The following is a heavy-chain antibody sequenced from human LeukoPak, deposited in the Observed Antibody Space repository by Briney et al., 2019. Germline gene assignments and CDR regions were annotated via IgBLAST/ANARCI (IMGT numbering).Heavy chain of an antibody. CDR2: IYYSGST. V-gene: IGHV4-39*07. D-gene: IGHD3-22*01. Sequence: SETLSLTCTVSGGSISSSSYYWGWIRQPPGKGLEWIGSIYYSGSTYYNPSLKSRVTISVDTSKNQLSLKLSSVTAADTAVYYCARLKYYYDSSGYRAEYFQHWGQGTLVTASS. CDR1: GGSISSSSYY. CDR3: ARLKYYYDSSGYRAEYFQH. J-gene: IGHJ1*01.